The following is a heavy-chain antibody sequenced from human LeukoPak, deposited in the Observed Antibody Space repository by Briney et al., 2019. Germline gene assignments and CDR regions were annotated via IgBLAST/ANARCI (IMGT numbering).Heavy chain of an antibody. J-gene: IGHJ4*02. D-gene: IGHD5-12*01. CDR3: AKDQVDSGYDYYFDY. Sequence: GGSLRLSCAASGFTFSSYGMHWVRQAPGKGLEWVAVISYDGSNKYYADSVKGRFTISRDNSKNTLYLQMNSLRAEDTAVYYCAKDQVDSGYDYYFDYWGQGTLVTVS. CDR1: GFTFSSYG. CDR2: ISYDGSNK. V-gene: IGHV3-30*18.